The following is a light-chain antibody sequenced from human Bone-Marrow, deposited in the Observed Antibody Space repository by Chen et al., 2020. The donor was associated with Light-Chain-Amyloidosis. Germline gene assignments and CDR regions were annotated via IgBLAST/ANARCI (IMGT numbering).Light chain of an antibody. V-gene: IGLV2-14*03. CDR3: SSYTFSSTLVV. Sequence: QSALTQPASVSGSPGQSITISCTGRSSDVGGYDYVSWYQHHPGKAPKLMIFDVSDRPSGVSSRFSGSKSGRTASLTISVLQAEDEADYYCSSYTFSSTLVVFGTGTKVTVL. CDR2: DVS. J-gene: IGLJ1*01. CDR1: SSDVGGYDY.